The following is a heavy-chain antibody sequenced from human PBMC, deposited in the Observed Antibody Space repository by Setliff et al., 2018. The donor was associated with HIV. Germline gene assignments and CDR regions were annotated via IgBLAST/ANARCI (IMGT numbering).Heavy chain of an antibody. V-gene: IGHV4-39*07. CDR3: ARDTLTMVRGVMFVPTESYLGMDV. CDR1: GGSISSSNYY. CDR2: VFYSGNT. J-gene: IGHJ6*02. D-gene: IGHD3-10*01. Sequence: SETLSLTCTVSGGSISSSNYYWGWIRQSPGKGLEWIGSVFYSGNTYYNPSLKTRVTISVNTYKNQFSLTLRSVTAADTAVYYCARDTLTMVRGVMFVPTESYLGMDVWGQGTKVTVSS.